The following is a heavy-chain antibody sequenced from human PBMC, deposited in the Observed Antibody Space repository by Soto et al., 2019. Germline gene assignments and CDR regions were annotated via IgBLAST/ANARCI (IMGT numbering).Heavy chain of an antibody. J-gene: IGHJ4*02. CDR3: AKGASTTVFAFNDY. V-gene: IGHV3-9*01. CDR1: GFTFDDYA. Sequence: EVQLVESGGGLVQPGRSLRLSCAASGFTFDDYAMHWVRQPPGKGLEWVSSISWNSGNLGYADSVKGRFTISRDNAKNCLYLQINSLRGEDTALYYCAKGASTTVFAFNDYWGQGTLVTVSS. D-gene: IGHD4-17*01. CDR2: ISWNSGNL.